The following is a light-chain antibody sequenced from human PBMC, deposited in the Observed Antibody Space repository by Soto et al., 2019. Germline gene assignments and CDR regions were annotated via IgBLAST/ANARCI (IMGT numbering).Light chain of an antibody. J-gene: IGKJ4*01. CDR1: QDITTN. Sequence: NIQMTQSPSAMSASVGDRVTITCRARQDITTNLAWFQQKPGKVPKLLIHAASSVQSGVPSRFGASGSGTEFTLTISSLQPEDFAAYSCLQHNTYPFGGGTQVEIK. V-gene: IGKV1D-17*01. CDR2: AAS. CDR3: LQHNTYP.